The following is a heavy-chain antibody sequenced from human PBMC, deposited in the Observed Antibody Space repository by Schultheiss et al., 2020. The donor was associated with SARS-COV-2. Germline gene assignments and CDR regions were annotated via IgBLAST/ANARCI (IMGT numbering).Heavy chain of an antibody. V-gene: IGHV1-69*04. CDR2: IIPILGIA. CDR3: ARDENSSMDYYYGMDV. D-gene: IGHD6-19*01. Sequence: SVKVSFKASGGTFSSYAISWVRQAPGQGLEWMGRIIPILGIANYAQKFQGRVTITADKSTSTAYMELSSLRSEDTAVYYCARDENSSMDYYYGMDVWGQGTTVTVSS. J-gene: IGHJ6*02. CDR1: GGTFSSYA.